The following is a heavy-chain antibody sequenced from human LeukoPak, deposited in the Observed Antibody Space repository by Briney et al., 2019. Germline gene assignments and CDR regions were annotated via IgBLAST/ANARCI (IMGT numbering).Heavy chain of an antibody. Sequence: GASVKVSCKXSGGTFSSYAISWVRQAPGQGLEWMGRIIPIFGTANYAQKFQGRVTITTDESTSTAYMELSSLRSEDTAVYYCARSSGWYLFGRDAFDIWGQGTMVTVSS. CDR3: ARSSGWYLFGRDAFDI. V-gene: IGHV1-69*05. J-gene: IGHJ3*02. CDR1: GGTFSSYA. D-gene: IGHD6-19*01. CDR2: IIPIFGTA.